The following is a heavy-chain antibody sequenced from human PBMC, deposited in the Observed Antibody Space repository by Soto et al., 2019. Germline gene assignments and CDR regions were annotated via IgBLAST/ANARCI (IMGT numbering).Heavy chain of an antibody. CDR1: GGSISSVGHY. J-gene: IGHJ6*02. V-gene: IGHV4-31*03. CDR3: ARESGGYDSSTRYGLDV. CDR2: IYYSGST. Sequence: SETLSRTCSVSGGSISSVGHYWTWIRQQPGKGLEWIGYIYYSGSTDYNPSLKSRVTISVDRSKNQFSLNLSSVTAADTAIYYCARESGGYDSSTRYGLDVWGQGTTVTVSS. D-gene: IGHD6-25*01.